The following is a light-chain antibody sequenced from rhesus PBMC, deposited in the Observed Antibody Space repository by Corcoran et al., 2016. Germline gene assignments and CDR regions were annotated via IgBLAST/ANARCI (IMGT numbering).Light chain of an antibody. V-gene: IGKV3-35*02. J-gene: IGKJ4*01. CDR2: YAA. CDR3: QKYNDWPLT. Sequence: ETVMMQSPATLSLSPGERATLSCSASQSVGSTLAWYQQKPGQAPRLLIYYAASRATGIPDRFSGGGSGTEFTLTISNLDPEDVGVYYCQKYNDWPLTFGGGTKVEIK. CDR1: QSVGST.